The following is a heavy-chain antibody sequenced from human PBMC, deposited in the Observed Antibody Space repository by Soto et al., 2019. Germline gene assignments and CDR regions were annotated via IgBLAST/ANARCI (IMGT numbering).Heavy chain of an antibody. Sequence: QVQLQESGPGLVKPSQTLSLTCTVSGGSITSSGYYWSWIRQHPGEGLEWIGFTSNSGSTSYNPSLKRRGTISVDTSSNQFFQHQKSGTAAETAVDYCAVGGGCTKVDYWGQGTLVTVSP. CDR1: GGSITSSGYY. CDR2: TSNSGST. D-gene: IGHD2-8*01. V-gene: IGHV4-31*03. CDR3: AVGGGCTKVDY. J-gene: IGHJ4*02.